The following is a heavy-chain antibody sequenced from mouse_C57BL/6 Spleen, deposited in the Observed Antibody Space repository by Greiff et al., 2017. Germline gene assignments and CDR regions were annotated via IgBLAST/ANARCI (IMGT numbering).Heavy chain of an antibody. CDR3: VRQRYDYDGYYFDY. CDR2: IRSKSNNYAT. CDR1: GFSFNTYA. D-gene: IGHD2-4*01. Sequence: EVKLVESGGGLVQPKGSLKLSCAASGFSFNTYAMNWVRQAPGKGLEWVARIRSKSNNYATYYADSVKDRFTISRDDSESMLYLQMNNLKTEDTAMYYCVRQRYDYDGYYFDYWGQGTTLTVSS. V-gene: IGHV10-1*01. J-gene: IGHJ2*01.